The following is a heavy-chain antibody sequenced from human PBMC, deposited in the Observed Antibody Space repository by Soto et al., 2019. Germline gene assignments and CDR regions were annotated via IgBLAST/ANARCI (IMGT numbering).Heavy chain of an antibody. D-gene: IGHD5-18*01. CDR3: ARDGGHSYGGLWCDY. CDR1: GYTFTGYY. V-gene: IGHV1-2*04. J-gene: IGHJ4*02. Sequence: ASVKVSCKASGYTFTGYYMHWVLQAPGQGLEWMGWINPNSGGTNYAQKFQGWVTMTRDTSISTAYMELSRLRSDDTAVYYCARDGGHSYGGLWCDYWGQGTLVTVSS. CDR2: INPNSGGT.